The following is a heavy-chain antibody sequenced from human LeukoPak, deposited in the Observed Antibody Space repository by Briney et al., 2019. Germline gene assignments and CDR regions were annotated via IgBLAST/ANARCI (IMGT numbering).Heavy chain of an antibody. CDR3: ARGRDYDFWRATAGFDY. D-gene: IGHD3-3*01. V-gene: IGHV4-59*01. CDR2: IYYSGST. CDR1: GGSISSYY. J-gene: IGHJ4*02. Sequence: PSETLSLTCTVPGGSISSYYWSWIRQPPGKGLEWIGYIYYSGSTNYNPSLKSRVTISVDTSKNQFSLKLSSVTAADTAVYYCARGRDYDFWRATAGFDYWGQGTLVTVSS.